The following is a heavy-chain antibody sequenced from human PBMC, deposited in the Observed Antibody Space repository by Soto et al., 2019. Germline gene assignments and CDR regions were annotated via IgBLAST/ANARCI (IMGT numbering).Heavy chain of an antibody. Sequence: ASVKVSCKASGYTFTGHYIHWVRQAPEQGPEWMGEIGPDSGATRYAQKFQGRVTMTRDMSITTVYMELNNLSPDDTAVYYCGRGRSGQIVVFYWGQGTPVTVSS. CDR3: GRGRSGQIVVFY. V-gene: IGHV1-2*02. D-gene: IGHD1-26*01. J-gene: IGHJ4*02. CDR1: GYTFTGHY. CDR2: IGPDSGAT.